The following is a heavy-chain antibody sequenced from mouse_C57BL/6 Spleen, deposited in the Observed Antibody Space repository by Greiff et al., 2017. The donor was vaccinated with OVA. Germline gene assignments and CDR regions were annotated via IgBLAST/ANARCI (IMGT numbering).Heavy chain of an antibody. D-gene: IGHD3-3*01. CDR2: IYPSDSET. Sequence: VQLQQPGAELVRPGSSVKLSCKASGYTFTSYWMDWVKQRPGQGLEWIGNIYPSDSETHYNQKFKDKATLTVDKSSSTAYMQLSSLTSEDSAVYDCARGAEGDEMDYWGQGTSVTVSS. J-gene: IGHJ4*01. CDR1: GYTFTSYW. CDR3: ARGAEGDEMDY. V-gene: IGHV1-61*01.